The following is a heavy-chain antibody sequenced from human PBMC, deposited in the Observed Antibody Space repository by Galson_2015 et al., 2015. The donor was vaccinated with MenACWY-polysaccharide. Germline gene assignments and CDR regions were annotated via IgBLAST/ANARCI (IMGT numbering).Heavy chain of an antibody. CDR2: IIPILGIA. J-gene: IGHJ5*02. V-gene: IGHV1-69*04. Sequence: SVKVSCKASGGTFSSYAISWVRQAPGQGLEWMGRIIPILGIANYAQKSQGRVTITADKSTSTAYMELSSLRSEDTAVYYCARDQANPGIAAAVSYNWFDPWGQGTLVTVSS. D-gene: IGHD6-13*01. CDR3: ARDQANPGIAAAVSYNWFDP. CDR1: GGTFSSYA.